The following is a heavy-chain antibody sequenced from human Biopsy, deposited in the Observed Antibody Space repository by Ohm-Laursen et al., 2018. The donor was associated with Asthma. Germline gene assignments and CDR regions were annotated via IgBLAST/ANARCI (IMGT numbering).Heavy chain of an antibody. CDR3: ARAVDYSHYYGIDV. V-gene: IGHV1-18*01. CDR2: ISVYNGNT. Sequence: ASVKVSCKPSGYTFNSAGITWVRQAPGQGLEWMGWISVYNGNTKVAQKLQDRVTMITDTSTSTAYMELRSLRSDDTAVYFCARAVDYSHYYGIDVWGQGTTVNVSP. J-gene: IGHJ6*01. D-gene: IGHD3-10*01. CDR1: GYTFNSAG.